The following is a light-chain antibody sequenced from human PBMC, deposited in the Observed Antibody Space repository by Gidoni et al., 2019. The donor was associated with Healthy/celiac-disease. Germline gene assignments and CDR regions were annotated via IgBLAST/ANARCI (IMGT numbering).Light chain of an antibody. V-gene: IGKV1-39*01. Sequence: SLSASVGDRVTITCRASQSISSYLNWYQQKPGKAPKLLIYAASSLQSGVPSRFSGSGSGTDFTLTISSLQPEDFATYYCQQSYSTPLTFGGGTKVEIK. CDR1: QSISSY. CDR2: AAS. J-gene: IGKJ4*01. CDR3: QQSYSTPLT.